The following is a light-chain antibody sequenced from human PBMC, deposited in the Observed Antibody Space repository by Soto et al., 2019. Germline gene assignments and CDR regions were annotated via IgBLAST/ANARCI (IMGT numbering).Light chain of an antibody. Sequence: QSALTQPASVSGSPGQSITISCTGTSSDVGAYKYVSWYQQHSGKAPKLMIYDVSARPSGVSNRFSGSKSGNTASLTISGLQADDEADYYCSSYTSSRSVVFGGGTKLTVL. V-gene: IGLV2-14*03. J-gene: IGLJ2*01. CDR3: SSYTSSRSVV. CDR1: SSDVGAYKY. CDR2: DVS.